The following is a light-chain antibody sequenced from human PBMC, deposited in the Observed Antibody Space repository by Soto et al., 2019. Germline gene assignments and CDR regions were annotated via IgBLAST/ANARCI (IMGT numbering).Light chain of an antibody. CDR2: EGN. CDR1: SSDVGSYNL. J-gene: IGLJ1*01. CDR3: CSYAGTNTFV. V-gene: IGLV2-23*01. Sequence: QSALTQPASVSGSPGQSITISCTGTSSDVGSYNLVSWYQQHPGKAPKVMIYEGNKRPSGVSNRFSVSKSANTASLTISGLQTEDEADYYCCSYAGTNTFVFGTRTKVTVL.